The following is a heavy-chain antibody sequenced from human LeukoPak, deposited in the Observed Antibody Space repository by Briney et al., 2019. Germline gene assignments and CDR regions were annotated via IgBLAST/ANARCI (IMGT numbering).Heavy chain of an antibody. V-gene: IGHV1-69*06. CDR3: AREGDYGDYFDY. CDR1: GGTFSSYA. Sequence: SVKVSCKASGGTFSSYAISWVRQAPGQGLEWVGGIIPIFGTANYAQKFQGRVTITADKSTSTAYMELSSLRSEDTAVYYCAREGDYGDYFDYWGQGTLVTVSS. CDR2: IIPIFGTA. J-gene: IGHJ4*02. D-gene: IGHD4-17*01.